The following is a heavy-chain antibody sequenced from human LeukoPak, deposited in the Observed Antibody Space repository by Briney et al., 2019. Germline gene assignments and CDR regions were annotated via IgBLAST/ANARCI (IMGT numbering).Heavy chain of an antibody. CDR1: GYSFTNHW. D-gene: IGHD1-26*01. Sequence: AESLKISCKGSGYSFTNHWIGWVRKMPGKGLEWMGIIYPGDSDTRYSPSFQGQVTISADKSISMAYLQWSSLKASDTAMYYCARLPQWGGTYHFDYWGQKAVLRVSS. CDR2: IYPGDSDT. CDR3: ARLPQWGGTYHFDY. V-gene: IGHV5-51*01. J-gene: IGHJ4*02.